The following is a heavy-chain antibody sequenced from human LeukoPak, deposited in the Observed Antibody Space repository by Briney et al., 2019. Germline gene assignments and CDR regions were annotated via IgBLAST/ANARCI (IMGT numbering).Heavy chain of an antibody. D-gene: IGHD5-12*01. V-gene: IGHV3-23*01. CDR1: GFTFSSYG. Sequence: PGGSLRLSCAASGFTFSSYGMSWVRQAPGKGLEWVSAISGSGGSTYYADSVKGRFTISRDNSKNTLYLQMNSLRAEDTAVYYCARVRGKKWWLRQVLFDYWGQGTLVTVSS. CDR2: ISGSGGST. CDR3: ARVRGKKWWLRQVLFDY. J-gene: IGHJ4*02.